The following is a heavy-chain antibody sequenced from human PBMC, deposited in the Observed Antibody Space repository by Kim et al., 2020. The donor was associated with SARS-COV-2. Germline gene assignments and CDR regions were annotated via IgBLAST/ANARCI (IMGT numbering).Heavy chain of an antibody. J-gene: IGHJ4*02. D-gene: IGHD3-3*01. V-gene: IGHV4-39*01. CDR3: ARHSATIFGVVIIPSFDY. Sequence: SETLSLTCTVSGGSISSSSYYWGWIRQPPGKGLEWIGSIYYSGSTYYNPSLKSRVTISVDTSKNQFSLKLSSVTAADTAVYYCARHSATIFGVVIIPSFDYWGQGTLVTVSS. CDR2: IYYSGST. CDR1: GGSISSSSYY.